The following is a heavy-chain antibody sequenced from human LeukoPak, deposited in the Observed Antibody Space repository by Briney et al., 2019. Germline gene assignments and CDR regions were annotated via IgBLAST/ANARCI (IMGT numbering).Heavy chain of an antibody. V-gene: IGHV1-18*01. D-gene: IGHD3-10*01. Sequence: ASVKVSCKASGYSFTSSGISWVRQAPGQGLEWMGWISAYNGNTNYAQKVQGRVTMTTDTSTSTAYMELRSLRYDDTAVYYCARELGGAGSYFFPYYGMDVWGQGTTVTVSS. CDR3: ARELGGAGSYFFPYYGMDV. CDR2: ISAYNGNT. CDR1: GYSFTSSG. J-gene: IGHJ6*02.